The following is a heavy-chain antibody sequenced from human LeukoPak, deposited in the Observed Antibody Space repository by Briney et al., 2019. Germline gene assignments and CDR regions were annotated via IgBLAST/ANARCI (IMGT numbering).Heavy chain of an antibody. D-gene: IGHD2/OR15-2a*01. CDR2: ISYDGSNK. Sequence: PGGSLRLSCAASGFTFSSYAMHWVRQAPGKGLEWVAVISYDGSNKYYADSVKGRFTISGDNSKNTLYLQMNSLRAEDTAVYYCARDRTTYDAFDIWGQGTMVTVSS. J-gene: IGHJ3*02. CDR3: ARDRTTYDAFDI. CDR1: GFTFSSYA. V-gene: IGHV3-30-3*01.